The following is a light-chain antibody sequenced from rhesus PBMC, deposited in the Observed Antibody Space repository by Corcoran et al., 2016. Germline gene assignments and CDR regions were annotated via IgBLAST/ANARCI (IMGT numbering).Light chain of an antibody. CDR1: QSFSSS. CDR3: QQYYSDPRT. Sequence: DIQMTQSPSSLSVSVGDSVTITCRASQSFSSSLAWYQQKPGKAPKLLIYSTSSLQSGVPSRFSGSYSGTDFTLTISSLQPEDIASYYCQQYYSDPRTFGQGTKVEIK. V-gene: IGKV1-46*01. CDR2: STS. J-gene: IGKJ1*01.